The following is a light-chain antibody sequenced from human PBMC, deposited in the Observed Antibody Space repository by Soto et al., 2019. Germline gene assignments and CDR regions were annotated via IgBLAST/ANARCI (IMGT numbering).Light chain of an antibody. CDR1: RSVSSRY. V-gene: IGKV3-20*01. Sequence: ESMLTQSPGTQSLSPGERATLSCRASRSVSSRYISWYQQKPGQAPRLLIYGASIRATGIPDRFSGSGSGTDFTLTISRLEAEDFAVYYCQQFGDSPPAFTFGQGTKLEI. J-gene: IGKJ2*01. CDR2: GAS. CDR3: QQFGDSPPAFT.